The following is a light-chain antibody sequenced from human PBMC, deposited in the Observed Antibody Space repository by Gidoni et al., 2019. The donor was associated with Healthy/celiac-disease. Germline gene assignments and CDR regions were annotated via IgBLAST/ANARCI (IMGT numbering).Light chain of an antibody. CDR3: SSYTSSSTL. V-gene: IGLV2-14*01. CDR2: DVS. J-gene: IGLJ2*01. Sequence: QSALTKPASVSGSPGKWITISCTGTSSDVGGYNYVSWYHQHPGKAPKLMIYDVSNRPSGVSNRFSGSKSCITASLTISGLQAEDEADYYCSSYTSSSTLFGGGTKLTVL. CDR1: SSDVGGYNY.